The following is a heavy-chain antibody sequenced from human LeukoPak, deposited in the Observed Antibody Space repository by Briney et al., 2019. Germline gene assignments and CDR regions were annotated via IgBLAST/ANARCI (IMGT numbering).Heavy chain of an antibody. Sequence: GGSLRLPCAASGFTFSSYRMYWVRQAPGKGLVWVSRINSDGSSTTYADSVKGRFTISRDNSKNTLYLQMNSLRAEDTAVSIFGVVIRTQSDYWGQGTLVTVSS. V-gene: IGHV3-74*01. CDR1: GFTFSSYR. CDR2: INSDGSST. D-gene: IGHD3-3*01. CDR3: GVVIRTQSDY. J-gene: IGHJ4*02.